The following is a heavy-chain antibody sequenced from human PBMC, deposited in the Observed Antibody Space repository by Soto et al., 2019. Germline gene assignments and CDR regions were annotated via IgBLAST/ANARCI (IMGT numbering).Heavy chain of an antibody. Sequence: SETLSLTCTVSGGSISSYYWSWIRQPPGKGLEWIGYIYYSGSTNYNPPLKSRVTISVDTSKNQFSLKLSSVTAADTAVYYCARLLWSRGDWFDPWGQGTLVTVSS. CDR1: GGSISSYY. CDR2: IYYSGST. D-gene: IGHD3-10*01. V-gene: IGHV4-59*08. J-gene: IGHJ5*02. CDR3: ARLLWSRGDWFDP.